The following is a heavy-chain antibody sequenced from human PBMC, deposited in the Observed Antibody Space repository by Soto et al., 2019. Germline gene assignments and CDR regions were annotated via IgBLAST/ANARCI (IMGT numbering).Heavy chain of an antibody. Sequence: SETLSLSSTVSGGSISCSSYFWGWIRVPPGKGLGWIGSIYYMGSTYYNPSLKSRVTVSVDTSTNQFSLKLSSVTAADTAVYFCARGYCSGGSCYGSAFDIWGQGTMVT. CDR3: ARGYCSGGSCYGSAFDI. V-gene: IGHV4-39*01. J-gene: IGHJ3*02. D-gene: IGHD2-15*01. CDR1: GGSISCSSYF. CDR2: IYYMGST.